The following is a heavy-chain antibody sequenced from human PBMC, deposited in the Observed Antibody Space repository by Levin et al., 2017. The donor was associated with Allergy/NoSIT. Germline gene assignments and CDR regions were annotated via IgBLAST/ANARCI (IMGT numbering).Heavy chain of an antibody. CDR3: AREPRRASSWPHFDH. D-gene: IGHD6-13*01. CDR2: ISYDGSNK. CDR1: GFTFSTYG. V-gene: IGHV3-33*01. J-gene: IGHJ4*02. Sequence: PGGSLRLSCAASGFTFSTYGVHWVRQPPGKGLEWVAGISYDGSNKYYADSVKGRFSISRDNSKNTLYLQMTSLGADDTAVFYCAREPRRASSWPHFDHWGQGALVTVSS.